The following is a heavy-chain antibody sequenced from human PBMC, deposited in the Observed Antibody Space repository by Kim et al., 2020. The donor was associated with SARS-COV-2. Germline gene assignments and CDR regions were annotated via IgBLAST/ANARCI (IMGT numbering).Heavy chain of an antibody. Sequence: SETLSLTCTVSGDSINTHYWSWIRQPPGKGLEWIGYVYYTGSTRYNPSLQSRVTISVDTSKSQFFLNLTSVTAADTAGNYCARQGGSGWTANFAIWGQG. D-gene: IGHD6-25*01. V-gene: IGHV4-59*11. J-gene: IGHJ4*02. CDR3: ARQGGSGWTANFAI. CDR2: VYYTGST. CDR1: GDSINTHY.